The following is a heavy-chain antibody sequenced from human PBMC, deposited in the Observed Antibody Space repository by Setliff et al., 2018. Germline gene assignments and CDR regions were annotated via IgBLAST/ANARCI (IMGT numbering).Heavy chain of an antibody. CDR1: GGSISSYY. D-gene: IGHD3-22*01. V-gene: IGHV4-59*01. Sequence: SETLSLTCTVSGGSISSYYWSWIRQPPGKGLEWIGYIYYSGSTNYNPPLKSRVTISVDTSKNQFSLKLSSVTAADTAVYYCAREWNYYDSSGYGYAFDIWGQGTMGTVSS. CDR3: AREWNYYDSSGYGYAFDI. J-gene: IGHJ3*02. CDR2: IYYSGST.